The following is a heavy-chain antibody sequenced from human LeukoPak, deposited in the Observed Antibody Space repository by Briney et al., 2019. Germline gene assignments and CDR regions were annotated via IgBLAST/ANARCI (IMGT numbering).Heavy chain of an antibody. CDR1: GGSISMYY. CDR2: IYYSGST. D-gene: IGHD6-6*01. Sequence: SETLSLTCTVSGGSISMYYWSWIWQPPGKGREWIGYIYYSGSTTYNPSLKSRVTISVDTSKNQFSLKLSSVTAADTAVYYCARSAGVARPFDYWGQGTLVTVSS. V-gene: IGHV4-59*08. J-gene: IGHJ4*02. CDR3: ARSAGVARPFDY.